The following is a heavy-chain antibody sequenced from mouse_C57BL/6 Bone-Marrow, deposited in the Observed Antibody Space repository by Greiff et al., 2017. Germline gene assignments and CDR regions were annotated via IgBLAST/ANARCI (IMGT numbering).Heavy chain of an antibody. CDR1: GFNIKDDY. J-gene: IGHJ4*01. Sequence: VQLQQSGAELVRPGASVKLSCTASGFNIKDDYMHWVKQRPEQGLEWIGWLDPENGDTEYASKFQGKATITADTSSNTAYLQLSSLTSEDTAVYYCIPYDYDGYYAMDYWGQGTSVTVSS. CDR2: LDPENGDT. CDR3: IPYDYDGYYAMDY. D-gene: IGHD2-4*01. V-gene: IGHV14-4*01.